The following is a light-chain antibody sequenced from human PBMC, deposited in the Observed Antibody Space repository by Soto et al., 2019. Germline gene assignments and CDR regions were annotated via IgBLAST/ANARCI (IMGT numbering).Light chain of an antibody. CDR3: EQYGSLPWT. V-gene: IGKV3-20*01. CDR1: QSLSDNY. CDR2: STS. Sequence: EIVLTQSPGTLSLSPGERATLSCRASQSLSDNYLAWYQQKSDQAPRLLIYSTSSRAPGIPDRFSGSGSGTDFTITISRLEPEDFAVYHCEQYGSLPWTFGQGTKLEI. J-gene: IGKJ1*01.